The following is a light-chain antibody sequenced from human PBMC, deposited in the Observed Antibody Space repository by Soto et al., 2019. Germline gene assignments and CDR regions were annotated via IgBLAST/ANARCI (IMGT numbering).Light chain of an antibody. J-gene: IGKJ1*01. CDR2: GAS. V-gene: IGKV3-20*01. CDR1: QSVSNDV. Sequence: EIVFTQSPGILSLSPLERATLSCRASQSVSNDVLAWYQQKPGQAHRLLIYGASTRATDVTDRFSGSGSGADVTICISRLEPEDFAVYYCQQYGSSPPRTFGQGTKVDI. CDR3: QQYGSSPPRT.